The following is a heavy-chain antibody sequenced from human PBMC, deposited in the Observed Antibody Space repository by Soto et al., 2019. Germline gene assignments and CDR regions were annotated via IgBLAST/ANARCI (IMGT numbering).Heavy chain of an antibody. J-gene: IGHJ3*02. CDR3: ARDPSTETINGDPVGGGAFDI. D-gene: IGHD4-17*01. V-gene: IGHV4-59*01. CDR2: IYYSGST. Sequence: SETLSLTCTVSGGSISSYYWSWIRQPPGKGLEWIGYIYYSGSTNYNPSLKSRVTISVDTSKNQFSLKLSSVTAADTAVYYCARDPSTETINGDPVGGGAFDIWGQGTMVTVSS. CDR1: GGSISSYY.